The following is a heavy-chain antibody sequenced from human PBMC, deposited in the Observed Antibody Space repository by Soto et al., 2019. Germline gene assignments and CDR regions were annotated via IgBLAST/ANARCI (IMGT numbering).Heavy chain of an antibody. D-gene: IGHD2-15*01. J-gene: IGHJ4*02. CDR1: GYTFTGYY. CDR3: ARDGGVVAASTYFDY. V-gene: IGHV1-2*02. CDR2: INPNSGGT. Sequence: ASVKVSCKASGYTFTGYYMHWVRQAPGQGLEWMGWINPNSGGTNYAQKFQGRVTMTRDTSISTAYMELSRLRSDDTAVYYCARDGGVVAASTYFDYWGQGTLVTVSS.